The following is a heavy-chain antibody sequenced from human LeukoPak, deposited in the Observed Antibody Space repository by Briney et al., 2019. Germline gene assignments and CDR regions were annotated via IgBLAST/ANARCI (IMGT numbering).Heavy chain of an antibody. CDR2: INEDGSEQ. D-gene: IGHD1-26*01. CDR1: GFTFTNYW. CDR3: ANLPRISQWEWDN. J-gene: IGHJ4*02. V-gene: IGHV3-7*03. Sequence: PGGSLRLSCAASGFTFTNYWMSWLRQAPGKGLEWVANINEDGSEQCYVDSVKGRFTISRDNAKNSLYLQMNSLRAEDTAVYYCANLPRISQWEWDNWGQGTLVTVSS.